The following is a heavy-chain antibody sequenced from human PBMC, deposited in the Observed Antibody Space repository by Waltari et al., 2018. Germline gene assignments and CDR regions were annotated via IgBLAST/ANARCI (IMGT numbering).Heavy chain of an antibody. J-gene: IGHJ4*02. CDR1: GFIFSTYW. Sequence: EVQLVESGGGLVQPGGSLRLSCVASGFIFSTYWMDWVRQAPGKGLVWVSRINSDGSSTTYADSVKGQVTISRDNAKNTLYLHMSGLGAEDTAVYYCVRENIAAAGLESWGQGTLVTVSS. CDR2: INSDGSST. CDR3: VRENIAAAGLES. D-gene: IGHD6-13*01. V-gene: IGHV3-74*01.